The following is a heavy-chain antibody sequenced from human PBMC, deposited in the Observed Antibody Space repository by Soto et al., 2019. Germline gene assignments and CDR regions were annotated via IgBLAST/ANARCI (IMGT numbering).Heavy chain of an antibody. D-gene: IGHD3-10*01. J-gene: IGHJ4*02. CDR3: ARDLDGSGSYYTDY. CDR2: ISHWGKT. Sequence: ASVKVSCKASGYTFTNYGISWVRQAPGQGLEWMGWISHWGKTNYAQKLQGRVTMTTDTSASTAFMELRSLRSDDTAMYFCARDLDGSGSYYTDYWGQGTQVTVSS. CDR1: GYTFTNYG. V-gene: IGHV1-18*01.